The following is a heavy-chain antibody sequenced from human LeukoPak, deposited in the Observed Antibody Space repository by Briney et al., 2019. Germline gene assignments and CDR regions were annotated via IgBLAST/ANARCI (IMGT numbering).Heavy chain of an antibody. CDR1: GYSFIDKY. CDR3: ARAGGRSWFDP. D-gene: IGHD2-15*01. J-gene: IGHJ5*02. CDR2: INPNSGGT. V-gene: IGHV1-2*06. Sequence: ASVKVSCKASGYSFIDKYMHWVRQAPGQGLEWMGRINPNSGGTNYAQKFQGRVTMTTDTSMSTAYMELSRLTSDDTAVYYCARAGGRSWFDPWGQGTLVTISS.